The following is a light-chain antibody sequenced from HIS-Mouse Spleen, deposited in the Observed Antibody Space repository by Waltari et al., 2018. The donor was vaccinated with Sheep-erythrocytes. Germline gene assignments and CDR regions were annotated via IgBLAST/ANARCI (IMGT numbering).Light chain of an antibody. CDR1: SSDVGGYNY. CDR3: CSYAGSYNYV. CDR2: DVS. V-gene: IGLV2-11*01. Sequence: QYALTQPRSVSGSPGQSVTIPCPGTSSDVGGYNYVSWYQQHPGKAPNLMIYDVSKRPSGVPDRFSGSKSGNTASLTISGLQAEDEADYYCCSYAGSYNYVFGTGTKVTVL. J-gene: IGLJ1*01.